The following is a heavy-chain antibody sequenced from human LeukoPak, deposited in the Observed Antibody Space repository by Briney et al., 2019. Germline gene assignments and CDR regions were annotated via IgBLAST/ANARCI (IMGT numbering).Heavy chain of an antibody. CDR1: GFTFSPYS. V-gene: IGHV3-21*01. CDR2: ISGSSYT. D-gene: IGHD3-3*01. Sequence: PGGSLRLSCAASGFTFSPYSMSWVRQAPGKGLEWVSSISGSSYTYYADSVKGRFTISRDNAKNSLYPQMNSLRAEDTAVYFCARRGTIFGVVSSFDYWGQGTLVTVSS. CDR3: ARRGTIFGVVSSFDY. J-gene: IGHJ4*02.